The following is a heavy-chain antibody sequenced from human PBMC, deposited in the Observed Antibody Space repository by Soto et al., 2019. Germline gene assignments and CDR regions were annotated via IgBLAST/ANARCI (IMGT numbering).Heavy chain of an antibody. J-gene: IGHJ4*02. CDR1: GYTFTSYA. CDR3: AKETSRRTFDFDY. CDR2: ISAYNGNT. D-gene: IGHD3-16*01. Sequence: QVQLVQSGVEVKKPGASVKVSCKASGYTFTSYAISWVRQAPGQGLEWMGWISAYNGNTNYAQNLRGRVTMTTDAXTRTAYMELRSLRYDDTAMYYCAKETSRRTFDFDYWGQGTLVSVSS. V-gene: IGHV1-18*01.